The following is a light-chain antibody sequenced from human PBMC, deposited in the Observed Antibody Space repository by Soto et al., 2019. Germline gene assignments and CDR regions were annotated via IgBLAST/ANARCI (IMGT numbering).Light chain of an antibody. Sequence: EIVMTQSPATLSVSPGEGATLSCRASQTVSSNLAWYQQKPGQAPRLLIYGASTRATGIPARFSGSGSGTEFTLTLSSLQSEDCAVYYCHQYNNWPLTFGGGTKVEIK. CDR3: HQYNNWPLT. CDR2: GAS. J-gene: IGKJ4*01. CDR1: QTVSSN. V-gene: IGKV3-15*01.